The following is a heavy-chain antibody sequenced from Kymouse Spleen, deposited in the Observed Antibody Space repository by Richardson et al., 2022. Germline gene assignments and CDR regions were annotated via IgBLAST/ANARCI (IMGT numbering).Heavy chain of an antibody. CDR3: ARDLGSSSFDY. J-gene: IGHJ4*02. CDR1: GGSISSYY. V-gene: IGHV4-59*01. D-gene: IGHD6-6*01. CDR2: IYYSGST. Sequence: QVQLQESGPGLVKPSETLSLTCTVSGGSISSYYWSWIRQPPGKGLEWIGYIYYSGSTNYNPSLKSRVTISVDTSKNQFSLKLSSVTAADTAVYYCARDLGSSSFDYWGQGTLVTVSS.